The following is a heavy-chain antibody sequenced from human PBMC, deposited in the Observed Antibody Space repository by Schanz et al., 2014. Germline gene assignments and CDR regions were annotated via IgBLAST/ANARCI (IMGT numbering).Heavy chain of an antibody. CDR2: ISAYNGHT. Sequence: QVQLVQSGAEVKKPGASVKVSCKASGYTFISYGIKWVRQAPGQGLEWMGWISAYNGHTDYAQKLQVRVTLTTDTSTSTAYMELRNLRSDDTAVYYCARAKRFGDMDVWRRGTTVTFSS. D-gene: IGHD3-10*01. J-gene: IGHJ6*02. CDR3: ARAKRFGDMDV. CDR1: GYTFISYG. V-gene: IGHV1-18*01.